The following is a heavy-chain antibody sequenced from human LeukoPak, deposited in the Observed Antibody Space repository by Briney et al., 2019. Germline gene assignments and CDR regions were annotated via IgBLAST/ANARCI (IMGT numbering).Heavy chain of an antibody. CDR1: GFTFSDYY. Sequence: GGSLRLSCAASGFTFSDYYMSWIRQAPGKGLEWVSYISADATTICQADSVKGRFTISRDNAKNTLYLQMNSLRAEDTAVYYCAKGGSRGYSYGYFDYWGQGTLVTVSS. J-gene: IGHJ4*02. V-gene: IGHV3-11*01. CDR3: AKGGSRGYSYGYFDY. CDR2: ISADATTI. D-gene: IGHD5-18*01.